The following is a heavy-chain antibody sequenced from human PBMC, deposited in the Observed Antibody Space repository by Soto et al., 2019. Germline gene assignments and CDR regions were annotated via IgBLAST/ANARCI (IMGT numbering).Heavy chain of an antibody. CDR1: GYIFTSYW. CDR2: IYPGDSDT. Sequence: GESLKISCKGSGYIFTSYWIGWVRQMPGKGLEWMGIIYPGDSDTRYSPSFQGQVTISADKSISTAYLQWSSLKASDTAMYYCATSLRWGEVAEIYYYGMDVWGQGTTVTVSS. J-gene: IGHJ6*02. V-gene: IGHV5-51*01. CDR3: ATSLRWGEVAEIYYYGMDV. D-gene: IGHD3-10*01.